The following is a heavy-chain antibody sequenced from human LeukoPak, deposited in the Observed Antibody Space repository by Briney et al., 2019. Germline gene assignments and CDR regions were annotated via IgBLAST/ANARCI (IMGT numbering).Heavy chain of an antibody. CDR1: GFTFSSYS. V-gene: IGHV3-21*01. Sequence: GGSLRLSCAASGFTFSSYSMNWVRQAPGKGLEWVSSISSSSSYIYYADSVKGRFTISRDNAKNSLYLQMNSLRAEDTAVYYCARDGVYCSSTSCYAFDIWGQGTMVTVSS. J-gene: IGHJ3*02. D-gene: IGHD2-2*01. CDR2: ISSSSSYI. CDR3: ARDGVYCSSTSCYAFDI.